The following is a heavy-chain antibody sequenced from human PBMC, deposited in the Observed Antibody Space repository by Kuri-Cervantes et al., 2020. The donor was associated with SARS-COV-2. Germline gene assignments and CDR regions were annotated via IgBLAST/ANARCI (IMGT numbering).Heavy chain of an antibody. J-gene: IGHJ5*02. Sequence: SVKVSCKASGGTFSSYAISWVRQAPGQGLEWMGRIIPIFGTANYAQKFQGRVTITADESTSTAYMELSSLRSEDTAVYYCARSSLGYCSGGSCSNWFDPWGQGTLVTVSS. CDR2: IIPIFGTA. V-gene: IGHV1-69*13. D-gene: IGHD2-15*01. CDR1: GGTFSSYA. CDR3: ARSSLGYCSGGSCSNWFDP.